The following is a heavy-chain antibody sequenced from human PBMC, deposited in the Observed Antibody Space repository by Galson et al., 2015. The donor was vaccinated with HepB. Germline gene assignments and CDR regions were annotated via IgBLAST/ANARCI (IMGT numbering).Heavy chain of an antibody. CDR3: ARLGNEDYHYYGMDV. Sequence: QSGAAVKKPGESLKISCTGAGYSFTSHWIGWGRQMPGKGLESIGMNYPGHSEIRYTPSFQGQASISADKSISTAYLHWTSLEASDTAMYYCARLGNEDYHYYGMDVWGQGTTVTVSS. CDR1: GYSFTSHW. CDR2: NYPGHSEI. D-gene: IGHD4/OR15-4a*01. J-gene: IGHJ6*02. V-gene: IGHV5-51*01.